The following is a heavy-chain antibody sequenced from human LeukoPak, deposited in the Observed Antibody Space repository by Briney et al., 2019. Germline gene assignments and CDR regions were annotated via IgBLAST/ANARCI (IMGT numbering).Heavy chain of an antibody. D-gene: IGHD3-10*01. CDR2: ISAYNGNA. CDR1: GYTFTNYG. CDR3: ASSGSGSYYQY. V-gene: IGHV1-18*01. Sequence: ASVKVSCKASGYTFTNYGISWVRQAPGQGLEWMGWISAYNGNANYAQKLQGRVTVTTDTSTSTAYMELRSLRSDDTAVYYCASSGSGSYYQYWGRGTLVTVSS. J-gene: IGHJ4*02.